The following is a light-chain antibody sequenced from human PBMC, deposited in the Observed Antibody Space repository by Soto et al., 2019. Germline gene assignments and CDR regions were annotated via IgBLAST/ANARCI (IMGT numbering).Light chain of an antibody. CDR1: QSVGTR. CDR2: GAS. V-gene: IGKV3-20*01. J-gene: IGKJ5*01. CDR3: QHYQSGHPIT. Sequence: EIVMTQSPATLFVSTGERATLSCRDAQSVGTRLAWYQHKTGQAPRLLXSGASSRANGIPDRCTGSGSETSFTLTISRLEPQDFSLYYCQHYQSGHPITFGQGTRLEIK.